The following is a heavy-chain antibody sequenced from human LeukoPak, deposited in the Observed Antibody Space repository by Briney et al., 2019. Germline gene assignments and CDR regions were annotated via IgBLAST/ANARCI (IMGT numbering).Heavy chain of an antibody. CDR3: ARAHMYYYGSGSYYNYYGMDV. CDR1: GGTFSSYA. CDR2: IIPIFGTA. J-gene: IGHJ6*02. V-gene: IGHV1-69*05. Sequence: SVKVSCKASGGTFSSYAISWLRQAPGQGLEWMGGIIPIFGTANYAQKFQGRVTMTTDTSTSTAYMELRSLRSDDTAVYYCARAHMYYYGSGSYYNYYGMDVWGQGTTVTVSS. D-gene: IGHD3-10*01.